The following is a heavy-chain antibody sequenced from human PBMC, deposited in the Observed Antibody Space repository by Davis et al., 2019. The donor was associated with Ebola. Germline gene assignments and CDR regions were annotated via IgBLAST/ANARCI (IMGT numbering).Heavy chain of an antibody. CDR2: IGVNAVET. D-gene: IGHD1-26*01. J-gene: IGHJ6*02. Sequence: GESLKISCAASGFTFSSSSMNWVRQAPGKGLEWVSTIGVNAVETFYADSVKGRFTISRDNSKNTVYLQMNSLRDEDTAVYFCGPTGRLTYGIDVWGQGTTVTVSS. CDR1: GFTFSSSS. V-gene: IGHV3-23*01. CDR3: GPTGRLTYGIDV.